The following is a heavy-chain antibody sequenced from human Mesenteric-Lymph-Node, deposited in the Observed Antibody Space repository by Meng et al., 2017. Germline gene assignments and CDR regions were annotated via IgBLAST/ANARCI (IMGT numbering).Heavy chain of an antibody. V-gene: IGHV2-5*02. CDR2: IFCDDDK. J-gene: IGHJ5*02. CDR1: GFSLSTSGVG. CDR3: AHSGRRGPYDKVSCFDP. Sequence: QLTLMVSCPSLVTPTQALPPTCLFSGFSLSTSGVGVGWIRQPPGEALEWLALIFCDDDKRYSPSLKSRLTITKDTSKNQVVLTMTNMDPVDTATYYCAHSGRRGPYDKVSCFDPWGQGTLVTVSS. D-gene: IGHD3-9*01.